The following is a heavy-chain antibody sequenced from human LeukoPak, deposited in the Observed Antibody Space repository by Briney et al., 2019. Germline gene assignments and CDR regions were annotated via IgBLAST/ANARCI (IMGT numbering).Heavy chain of an antibody. J-gene: IGHJ3*02. CDR2: ISGSGGST. Sequence: GGSLRLSCAASGFTFSSYAMSWVRQAPGKGLEWVSAISGSGGSTYYADSVKGRFTISRDNAKKLLYLHMNSLRAEDTAVYYCARRWLQSWAFDIWGQGTMVTVSS. V-gene: IGHV3-23*01. CDR3: ARRWLQSWAFDI. D-gene: IGHD5-24*01. CDR1: GFTFSSYA.